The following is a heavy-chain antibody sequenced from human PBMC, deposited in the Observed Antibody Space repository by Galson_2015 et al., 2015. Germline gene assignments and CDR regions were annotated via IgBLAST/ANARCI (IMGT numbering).Heavy chain of an antibody. CDR2: ISPESRFT. CDR3: ARERLGTLDP. V-gene: IGHV3-11*05. D-gene: IGHD1-1*01. J-gene: IGHJ5*02. CDR1: GFTLSDYY. Sequence: SLRLSCAGSGFTLSDYYISWIRQAPGKGLEWVSFISPESRFTNFAGSVKGRFTISRDNAKNSVYLQMKSLRVDDTAVYFCARERLGTLDPWGQGTLVTV.